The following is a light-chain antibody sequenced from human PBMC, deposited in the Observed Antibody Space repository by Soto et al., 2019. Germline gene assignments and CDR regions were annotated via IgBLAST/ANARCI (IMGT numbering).Light chain of an antibody. CDR2: DAS. J-gene: IGKJ5*01. V-gene: IGKV3-11*01. CDR1: QSVSSY. Sequence: EIVLTQSPATLSFSPVERSTLSCRASQSVSSYLAWYQQKPGQAPRLLIYDASNRATGIPARFSGSGSGTDFTLTISSLEPEDSAVYYCQKRHMWPITCGQGTRREIK. CDR3: QKRHMWPIT.